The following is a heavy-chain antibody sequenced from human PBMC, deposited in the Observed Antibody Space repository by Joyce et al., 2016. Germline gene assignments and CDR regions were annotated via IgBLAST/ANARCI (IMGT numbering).Heavy chain of an antibody. D-gene: IGHD6-13*01. CDR3: AKERVAAANTEGMDV. V-gene: IGHV3-30*18. CDR2: ISYDGSNI. Sequence: QVQLVESGGGVVQPGRSLRLSCAASGFTLTRYGMYWVRQAPGKGRECVAVISYDGSNIYYGDSVKGRFTISRDNSKNMLYLEMNSLRGEDSAVYYCAKERVAAANTEGMDVWGQGTTVAVSS. CDR1: GFTLTRYG. J-gene: IGHJ6*02.